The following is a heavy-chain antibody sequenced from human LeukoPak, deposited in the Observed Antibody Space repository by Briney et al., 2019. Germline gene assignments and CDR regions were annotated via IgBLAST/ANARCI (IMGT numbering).Heavy chain of an antibody. D-gene: IGHD5-24*01. V-gene: IGHV4-39*07. Sequence: SETLSLTCTVSGGSISTTISYWGWVRQPPGKGLEWIGSIYYDGSTHYNPSLKSRVTISVDRSKNQFSLKLSSVTAADTAVYYCARARGVRDGYNYYFDYWGQGTLVTVSS. CDR2: IYYDGST. CDR1: GGSISTTISY. CDR3: ARARGVRDGYNYYFDY. J-gene: IGHJ4*02.